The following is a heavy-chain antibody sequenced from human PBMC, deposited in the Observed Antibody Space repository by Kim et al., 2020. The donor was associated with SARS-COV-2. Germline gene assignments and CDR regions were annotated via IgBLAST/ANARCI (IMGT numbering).Heavy chain of an antibody. CDR2: IYSGGTT. J-gene: IGHJ4*02. Sequence: GGSLRLSCAASGFTVSSNYMNWVRQAPGKGLEWVSVIYSGGTTYYADSVKGRFTISRHKSMNTLFLQMNSLRVEDTAVYYCARGGDYYGSGSYEYWGQGTLVTVSS. CDR3: ARGGDYYGSGSYEY. CDR1: GFTVSSNY. D-gene: IGHD3-10*01. V-gene: IGHV3-53*04.